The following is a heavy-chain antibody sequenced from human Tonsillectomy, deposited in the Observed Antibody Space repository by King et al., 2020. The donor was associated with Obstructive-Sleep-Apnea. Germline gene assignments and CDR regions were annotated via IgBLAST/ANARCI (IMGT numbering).Heavy chain of an antibody. J-gene: IGHJ4*02. V-gene: IGHV3-23*04. CDR1: GFTFSSYA. CDR3: ASLEPVNSFDY. Sequence: VQLVESGGGLEQPGGSLRLSCAASGFTFSSYAMSWVRQAPGKGLEWVSAISGSGGNTDYADSVKGRFTISRDNSKNTLYLQMNSLRAEDTALYYCASLEPVNSFDYWGRGTLVTVSS. D-gene: IGHD1-14*01. CDR2: ISGSGGNT.